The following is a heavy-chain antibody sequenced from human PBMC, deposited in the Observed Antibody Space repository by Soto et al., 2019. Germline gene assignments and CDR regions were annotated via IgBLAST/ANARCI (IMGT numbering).Heavy chain of an antibody. CDR2: ISGSGGST. J-gene: IGHJ6*02. V-gene: IGHV3-23*01. Sequence: GSLIISCAASGFTFSSYSMSWVLQAPGKGLEWVSAISGSGGSTYYADSVKGRFTISRDNSKNTLYLQMNSLRAEDTAVYYCAKAQKNYGDYVGGYYYYGMDVWGQGTTVTVSS. D-gene: IGHD4-17*01. CDR1: GFTFSSYS. CDR3: AKAQKNYGDYVGGYYYYGMDV.